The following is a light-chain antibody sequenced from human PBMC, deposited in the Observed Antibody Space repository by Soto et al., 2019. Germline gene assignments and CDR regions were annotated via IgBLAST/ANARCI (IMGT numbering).Light chain of an antibody. J-gene: IGKJ2*01. CDR3: QHYNGYPYT. CDR1: QSIDNW. V-gene: IGKV1-5*01. Sequence: DIQMTQSPSPLSASIGDRVTITCRASQSIDNWLVWYQQKPGKAPQLLIYDASRVKTGVPSRFTASGSGTEFTLTINTLQADDSATYFCQHYNGYPYTFGPGTKVEIK. CDR2: DAS.